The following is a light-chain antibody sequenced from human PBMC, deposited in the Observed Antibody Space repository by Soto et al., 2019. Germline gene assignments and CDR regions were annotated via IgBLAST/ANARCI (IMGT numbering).Light chain of an antibody. J-gene: IGLJ3*02. V-gene: IGLV2-8*01. CDR1: SSDVGGYNY. Sequence: QSALTQPPSASGSPGQSVTISCTGTSSDVGGYNYVSWYQQHPGKAPKLMIYEVSKRPSGVPDRFSGSKSGNTASLTVSGLQAEDEADHYCTSYAGDTSLGVLGGGTKLTVL. CDR3: TSYAGDTSLGV. CDR2: EVS.